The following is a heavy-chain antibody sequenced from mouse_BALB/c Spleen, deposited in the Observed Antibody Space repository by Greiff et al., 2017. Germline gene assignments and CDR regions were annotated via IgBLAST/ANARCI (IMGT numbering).Heavy chain of an antibody. CDR3: ARDYRYDGDY. V-gene: IGHV1-69*01. J-gene: IGHJ2*01. CDR2: IDTSDSYT. D-gene: IGHD2-14*01. CDR1: GYTFTDYW. Sequence: VQLQQPGAELVMPGASVKMSCKASGYTFTDYWMHWVKQRPGQGLEWIGAIDTSDSYTSYNQKFKGKATLTVDESSSTAYMQLSSLTSEDSAVYYCARDYRYDGDYWGQGTTLTVSS.